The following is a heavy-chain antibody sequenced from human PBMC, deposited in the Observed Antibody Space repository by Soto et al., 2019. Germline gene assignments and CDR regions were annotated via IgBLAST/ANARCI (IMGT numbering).Heavy chain of an antibody. CDR1: GFTFIYDW. CDR2: INTDGSDT. Sequence: GGSLRLSCAASGFTFIYDWMHWVLQAPWKGLVWVSRINTDGSDTSYADSVRGRFTISRDNAKNTLYLQMNSLRAEDTAVYYCTTDCPGPQHYFDYWRQGNIVTVSS. CDR3: TTDCPGPQHYFDY. J-gene: IGHJ4*02. D-gene: IGHD3-10*02. V-gene: IGHV3-74*01.